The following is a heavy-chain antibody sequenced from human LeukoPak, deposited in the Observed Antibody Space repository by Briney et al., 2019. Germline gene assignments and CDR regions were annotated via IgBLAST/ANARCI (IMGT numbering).Heavy chain of an antibody. Sequence: ASVKVSCKASGYTFTSYDINWVRQATGQGLEWMGWMNPNSGNTGYAQKFQGRVTITRNTSISTAYMELSSLRSEDTAVYYCARSHQRVGIEDYWGQGTLVTVSS. D-gene: IGHD1-26*01. V-gene: IGHV1-8*03. CDR2: MNPNSGNT. J-gene: IGHJ4*02. CDR1: GYTFTSYD. CDR3: ARSHQRVGIEDY.